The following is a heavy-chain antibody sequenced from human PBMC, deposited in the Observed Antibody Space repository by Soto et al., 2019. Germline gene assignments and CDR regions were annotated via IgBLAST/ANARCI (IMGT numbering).Heavy chain of an antibody. J-gene: IGHJ6*02. CDR1: GYTFTSYG. CDR2: ISAYNGNT. D-gene: IGHD2-15*01. V-gene: IGHV1-18*04. CDR3: ARFSGGSYNTYYFYYGMDV. Sequence: ADSVKVSCKASGYTFTSYGISWVRQAPGQGLYWMGWISAYNGNTKYAQDLQGRDTMTTDTSTSTAYMELRSLRSDDTAVYYCARFSGGSYNTYYFYYGMDVWGQGTKVTVSS.